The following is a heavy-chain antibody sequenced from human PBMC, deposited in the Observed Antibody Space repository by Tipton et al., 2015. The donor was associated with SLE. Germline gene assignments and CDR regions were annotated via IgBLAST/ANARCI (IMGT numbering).Heavy chain of an antibody. CDR3: ATHRVTGTDPFDY. V-gene: IGHV4-31*03. J-gene: IGHJ4*02. CDR2: TYHSGST. D-gene: IGHD1-20*01. CDR1: GASLTSGGYY. Sequence: TLSLTCTVSGASLTSGGYYWSWIRQFPGKDLEWIGNTYHSGSTSYNPSLQSRVTISIDTSKNHFSLRLNSVTAADTAMYYCATHRVTGTDPFDYWGQGTLVTVSS.